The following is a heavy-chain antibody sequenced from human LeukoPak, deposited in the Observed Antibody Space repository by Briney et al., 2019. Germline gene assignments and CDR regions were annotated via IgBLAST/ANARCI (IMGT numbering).Heavy chain of an antibody. Sequence: PSETLSLTCAVYGESFSGYYWSWIRQPPGKGLDWIGEINHSGSTNYNPSLKSRVTMSVDTSKNQFSLKLSSVTAADTAVYYCAREEGYYGSGTLDYWGQGTLVTVSS. CDR3: AREEGYYGSGTLDY. D-gene: IGHD3-10*01. CDR1: GESFSGYY. J-gene: IGHJ4*02. CDR2: INHSGST. V-gene: IGHV4-34*01.